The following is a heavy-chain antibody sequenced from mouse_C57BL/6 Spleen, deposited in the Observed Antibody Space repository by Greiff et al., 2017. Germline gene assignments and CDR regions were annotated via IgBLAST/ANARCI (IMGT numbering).Heavy chain of an antibody. D-gene: IGHD2-1*01. V-gene: IGHV1-52*01. CDR3: ARSFYCGNYDAMDY. CDR2: IDPSDSET. CDR1: GYTFTSYW. J-gene: IGHJ4*01. Sequence: QVQLQQPGAELVRPGSSVKLSCKASGYTFTSYWMHWVKQRPIQGLEWIGNIDPSDSETHYNQKFKDKATLTVDKSSSTAYMQLSSLTSEDSAVYYWARSFYCGNYDAMDYWGQGTSVTVSS.